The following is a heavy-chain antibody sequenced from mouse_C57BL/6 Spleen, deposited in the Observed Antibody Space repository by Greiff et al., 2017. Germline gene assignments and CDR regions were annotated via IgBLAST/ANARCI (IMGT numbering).Heavy chain of an antibody. CDR1: GFTFSDYG. CDR3: ARGDYDGSYYYALDY. Sequence: EVMLVESGGGLVKPGGSLKLSCAASGFTFSDYGMHWVRQAPEKGLEWVAYISSGSSTTYYADTVKGRFTISRDNAKNTLFLQMTGLKSEDTAMYYCARGDYDGSYYYALDYWGQGTSVTVSS. CDR2: ISSGSSTT. J-gene: IGHJ4*01. D-gene: IGHD2-2*01. V-gene: IGHV5-17*01.